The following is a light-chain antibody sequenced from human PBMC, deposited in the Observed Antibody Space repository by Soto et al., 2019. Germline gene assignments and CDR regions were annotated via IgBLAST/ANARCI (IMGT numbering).Light chain of an antibody. V-gene: IGLV2-14*01. Sequence: QSVLTQPASVSGSPGQSITISCTGTSSDVGGYNYVSWYQQHPGKAPKLMIYDVSNRPSGVSNRFSGSKSGNTASLTISGLQAEDEADYYCSSYTSSSTPRFWVFGTGTKLTVL. CDR2: DVS. J-gene: IGLJ1*01. CDR3: SSYTSSSTPRFWV. CDR1: SSDVGGYNY.